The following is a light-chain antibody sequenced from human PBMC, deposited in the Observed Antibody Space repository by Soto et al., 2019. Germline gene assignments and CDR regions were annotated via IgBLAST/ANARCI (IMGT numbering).Light chain of an antibody. J-gene: IGKJ5*01. Sequence: ELVMTQSPATLSVSPGETATLSCRASQSVGSNLAWYQQKPGQAPRLLIYAASTRATGIPARFSGSGSGTEFTLTISSLQSEDFAVYYCQQYNNWSFGQGTRLEIK. V-gene: IGKV3-15*01. CDR1: QSVGSN. CDR2: AAS. CDR3: QQYNNWS.